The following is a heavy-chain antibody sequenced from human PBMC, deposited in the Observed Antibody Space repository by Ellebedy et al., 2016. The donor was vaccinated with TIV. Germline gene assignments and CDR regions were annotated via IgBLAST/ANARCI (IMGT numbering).Heavy chain of an antibody. V-gene: IGHV3-74*03. J-gene: IGHJ5*01. D-gene: IGHD1-1*01. CDR3: ARVGLMGRRAGDWLDS. CDR2: INSDASRL. CDR1: GFRFRDHW. Sequence: PGGSLRLSCEASGFRFRDHWMYWARQAPGKGLVWVSRINSDASRLEYGDSVAGRFTISRDNTKNTLFLQMDSLRVEDTAVYYCARVGLMGRRAGDWLDSWGQGTLVIVSS.